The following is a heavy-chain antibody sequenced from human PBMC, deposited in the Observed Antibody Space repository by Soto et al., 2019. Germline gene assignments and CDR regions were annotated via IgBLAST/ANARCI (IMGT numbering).Heavy chain of an antibody. CDR2: IYYSGST. CDR1: GGSMSSGGYY. V-gene: IGHV4-31*03. CDR3: ASRVGWLKCAFDV. J-gene: IGHJ4*02. Sequence: LSLTYTVSGGSMSSGGYYWSWIRQHPGKGLECIGYIYYSGSTYYNPSLKSRVTISVDTSKNQFSLKLSSVTAADTAVYYCASRVGWLKCAFDVWGQRPLVTVSS. D-gene: IGHD3-3*01.